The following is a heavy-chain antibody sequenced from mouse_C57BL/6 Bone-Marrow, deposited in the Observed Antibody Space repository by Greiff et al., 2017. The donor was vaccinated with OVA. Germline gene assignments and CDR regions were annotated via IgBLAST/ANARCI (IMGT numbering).Heavy chain of an antibody. Sequence: VQLQQSGAELVRPGASVTLSCKASGYTFTDYEMHWVKQTPVHGLEWIGAIDPETGGTAYNQKFKGKAILTADKSSSTAYMELRSLTYEDSAVYYCTRSYSDYYAMDYWGRGTSVTVTA. V-gene: IGHV1-15*01. J-gene: IGHJ4*01. CDR3: TRSYSDYYAMDY. D-gene: IGHD2-13*01. CDR2: IDPETGGT. CDR1: GYTFTDYE.